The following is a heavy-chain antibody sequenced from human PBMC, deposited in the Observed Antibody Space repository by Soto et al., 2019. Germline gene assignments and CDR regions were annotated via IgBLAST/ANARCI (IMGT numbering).Heavy chain of an antibody. J-gene: IGHJ4*02. CDR2: INTDGSVT. CDR1: GFTFSNFW. CDR3: ARDSRGGAARRPTFYY. D-gene: IGHD6-6*01. Sequence: GGSLRLSCAGSGFTFSNFWMHWVRQAPGKGLVWVARINTDGSVTSHADSVKGRFTISRDNAKSSLFLQMNGLRDEDTGIYSCARDSRGGAARRPTFYYWGRGTLVTVSS. V-gene: IGHV3-74*01.